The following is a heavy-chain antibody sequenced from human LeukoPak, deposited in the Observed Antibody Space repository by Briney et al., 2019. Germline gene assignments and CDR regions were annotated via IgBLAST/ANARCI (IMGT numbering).Heavy chain of an antibody. V-gene: IGHV4-39*07. CDR1: GDSITNTIYF. Sequence: SETLSLTCTVSGDSITNTIYFWGWLRQPPGKGPEWIASIYFTGRPFYNPSLKSRITISADTSRNQFSLQLSSVTAADTAVYYCARGGATLFQHWGQGTLVTVSS. D-gene: IGHD1-26*01. J-gene: IGHJ1*01. CDR3: ARGGATLFQH. CDR2: IYFTGRP.